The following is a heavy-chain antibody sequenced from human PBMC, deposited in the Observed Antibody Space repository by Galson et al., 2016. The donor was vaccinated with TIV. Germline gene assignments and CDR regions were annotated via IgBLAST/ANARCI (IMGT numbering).Heavy chain of an antibody. D-gene: IGHD1-1*01. J-gene: IGHJ4*02. CDR3: ARDPGYFVY. V-gene: IGHV1-3*01. Sequence: SVKVSCKSSGYTFTNYIMHWVRHAPGQRLEWMGWLNAGNGKTKYSQKFQGRVTITRDTSASTAYMEPSSLRSEDTAVYYCARDPGYFVYWGQGTLVTVSS. CDR2: LNAGNGKT. CDR1: GYTFTNYI.